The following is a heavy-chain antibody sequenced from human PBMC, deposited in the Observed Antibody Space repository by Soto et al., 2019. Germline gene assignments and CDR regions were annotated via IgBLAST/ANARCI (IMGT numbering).Heavy chain of an antibody. V-gene: IGHV1-46*02. CDR1: GFTFQNYH. CDR2: IHPGGDTT. D-gene: IGHD3-16*01. Sequence: QVQLVQSGAEVKEPGASVKVSCKASGFTFQNYHMHWVRQAPGQGVERMGIIHPGGDTTTYAQNFQGRLAMTRDTCTSTAYMELSRLTSEDTAVYYCAKDLWGSWTVDYWGQGTLITGAS. J-gene: IGHJ4*02. CDR3: AKDLWGSWTVDY.